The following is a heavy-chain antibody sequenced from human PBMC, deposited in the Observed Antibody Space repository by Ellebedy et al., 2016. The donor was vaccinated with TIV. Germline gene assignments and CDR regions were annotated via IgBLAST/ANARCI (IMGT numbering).Heavy chain of an antibody. CDR2: IDWDDDK. Sequence: TLSLTCTVSGGSISSNSYYWSWIRQPPGKALEWLAIIDWDDDKYYSTSLKTRLTISKDTSKNQVVLTMTNMDPVDTATYYCAHRRPDYFDYWGQGTLVTVSS. V-gene: IGHV2-70*12. CDR1: GGSISSNSYY. J-gene: IGHJ4*02. CDR3: AHRRPDYFDY.